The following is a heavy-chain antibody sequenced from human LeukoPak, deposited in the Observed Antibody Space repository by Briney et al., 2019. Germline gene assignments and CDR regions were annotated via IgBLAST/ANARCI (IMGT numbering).Heavy chain of an antibody. CDR3: ARAVRGDGWFDP. CDR2: ISSSSSTI. Sequence: GSLRLSCAASGFTFSSYSMNWVRQAPGKGLEWVSYISSSSSTIYYAGSVKGRFTISRDNAKNSLYLQMNSLRAEDTAVYYCARAVRGDGWFDPWGQGTLVTVSS. CDR1: GFTFSSYS. D-gene: IGHD3-10*01. V-gene: IGHV3-48*04. J-gene: IGHJ5*02.